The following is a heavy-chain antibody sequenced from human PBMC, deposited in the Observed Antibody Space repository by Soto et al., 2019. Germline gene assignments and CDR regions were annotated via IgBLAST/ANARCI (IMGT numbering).Heavy chain of an antibody. CDR1: GFTFSSYE. J-gene: IGHJ4*02. CDR2: ISSSGSTI. D-gene: IGHD3-22*01. CDR3: ARDCNSGYWPLMDY. Sequence: GGSLRLSCAASGFTFSSYEMNWVRQAPGKGLEWVSYISSSGSTIYYADSVKGRFTISRDNAKNSLYLQMNSLRAEDTAVYYCARDCNSGYWPLMDYWGQGTLVTVSS. V-gene: IGHV3-48*03.